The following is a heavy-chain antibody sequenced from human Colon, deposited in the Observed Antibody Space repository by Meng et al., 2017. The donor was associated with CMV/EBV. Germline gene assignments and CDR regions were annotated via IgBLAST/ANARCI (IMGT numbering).Heavy chain of an antibody. CDR2: IRQDGSER. V-gene: IGHV3-7*01. J-gene: IGHJ4*02. Sequence: GGSLRLSCAASGFTFSNYWMSWVRQAPGKGLEWVANIRQDGSERFYVGSVKGRFTIFRDNAKNSVYLQMNSLRAEDTAVYYCASTGPLYGLYFCYWGQGTLVTVSS. D-gene: IGHD2-8*01. CDR3: ASTGPLYGLYFCY. CDR1: GFTFSNYW.